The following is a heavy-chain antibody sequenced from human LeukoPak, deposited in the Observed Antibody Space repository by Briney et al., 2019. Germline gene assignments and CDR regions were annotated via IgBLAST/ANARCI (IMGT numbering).Heavy chain of an antibody. V-gene: IGHV4-34*01. CDR1: GGSFSGYY. CDR2: IYYSGST. D-gene: IGHD5-18*01. J-gene: IGHJ4*02. Sequence: SETLSLTCAVYGGSFSGYYWSWIRQPPGKGLEWIGSIYYSGSTYYNPSLKSRVTISVDTSKNQFSLKLSSVTAADTAVYYCATRYGYFSRFDYWGQGTLVTVSS. CDR3: ATRYGYFSRFDY.